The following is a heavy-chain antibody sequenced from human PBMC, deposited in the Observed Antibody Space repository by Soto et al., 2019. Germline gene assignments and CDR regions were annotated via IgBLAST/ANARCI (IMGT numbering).Heavy chain of an antibody. D-gene: IGHD1-26*01. CDR1: GYSISIGYY. Sequence: LXLTCAVSGYSISIGYYWGWIRQPPGKGLEWIGSIYHSGSTYYNPSLKSRVTISVDTSKNQFSLKLSSVTAADTAVYYCARRNLGATPDAFDIWGQGTMVTVSS. CDR3: ARRNLGATPDAFDI. V-gene: IGHV4-38-2*01. J-gene: IGHJ3*02. CDR2: IYHSGST.